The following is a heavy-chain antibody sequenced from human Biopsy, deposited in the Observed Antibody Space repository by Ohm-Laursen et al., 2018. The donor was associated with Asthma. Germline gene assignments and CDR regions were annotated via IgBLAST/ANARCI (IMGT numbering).Heavy chain of an antibody. Sequence: GASVKVSCKTSGDIFSSFPFSWVRQAPGQGLEWMGGINPLLGSTNYAPRFQGRVTLTADESSSTVYMELSSLTSDDTAVYYCARRNQWLSLSLDSWGQGTLVTVSS. CDR2: INPLLGST. V-gene: IGHV1-69*13. CDR1: GDIFSSFP. J-gene: IGHJ4*02. D-gene: IGHD5-12*01. CDR3: ARRNQWLSLSLDS.